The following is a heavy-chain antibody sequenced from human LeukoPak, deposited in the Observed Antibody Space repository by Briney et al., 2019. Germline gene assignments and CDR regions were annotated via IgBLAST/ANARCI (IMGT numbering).Heavy chain of an antibody. Sequence: ASVTVSCKASGYTFTSYDINWVRQATGQGLEWMGWMNPNSGNTGYAQKFQGRVIITRNSSINTAYIEPSSLRSEDPAVYDCARASFYDFWSGYYRPEFDPWGQGTLVTVS. CDR3: ARASFYDFWSGYYRPEFDP. CDR1: GYTFTSYD. J-gene: IGHJ5*02. CDR2: MNPNSGNT. D-gene: IGHD3-3*01. V-gene: IGHV1-8*01.